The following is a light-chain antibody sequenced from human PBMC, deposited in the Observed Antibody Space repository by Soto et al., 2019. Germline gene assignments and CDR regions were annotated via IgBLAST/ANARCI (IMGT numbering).Light chain of an antibody. J-gene: IGLJ1*01. Sequence: QSALTQPASVSGSPGQSITISCTGTSSDIGGYNYVSWYQHHPGKAPKLMLYEVSNRPSGVSNRFSGSKSGNTASLTSSGLQAEDEAEYYCSSYTTSSTRVFGTGTKLTVL. V-gene: IGLV2-14*01. CDR3: SSYTTSSTRV. CDR2: EVS. CDR1: SSDIGGYNY.